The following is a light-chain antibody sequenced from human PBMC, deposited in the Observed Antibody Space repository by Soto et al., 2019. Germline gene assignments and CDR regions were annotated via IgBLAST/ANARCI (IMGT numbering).Light chain of an antibody. J-gene: IGLJ3*02. CDR1: SSDVGTYNL. Sequence: QSALTQPASVSGSPGQSITISCTRISSDVGTYNLVSWYQHHPGKAPKLMIYEGSKRPSGVSDRFSGSKSGNTASLTISGLQAEDEADYYCTSYTNRGGLWVFGGGTKVTVL. CDR2: EGS. V-gene: IGLV2-14*02. CDR3: TSYTNRGGLWV.